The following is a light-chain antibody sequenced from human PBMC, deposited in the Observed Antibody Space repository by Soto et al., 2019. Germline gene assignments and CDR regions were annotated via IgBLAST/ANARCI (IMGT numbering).Light chain of an antibody. CDR3: SSYTSITTLV. Sequence: QSVLTQPASVSGSSGQSITISCTGTSSDVGGYNYVSWYHQHPGKAPKLMIYEVSNRPSGVSNRFSGSKSGNTASLTISGPQAQAEADYYCSSYTSITTLVFGTGTKGIVL. V-gene: IGLV2-14*01. CDR2: EVS. CDR1: SSDVGGYNY. J-gene: IGLJ1*01.